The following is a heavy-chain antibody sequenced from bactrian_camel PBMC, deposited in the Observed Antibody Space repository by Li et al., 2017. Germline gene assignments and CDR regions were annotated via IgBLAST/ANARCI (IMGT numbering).Heavy chain of an antibody. D-gene: IGHD2*01. J-gene: IGHJ4*01. CDR2: IYSDSSNT. CDR1: GFTFSSYG. CDR3: AASLGRTFCTRSLYFFTPPPEFAF. Sequence: HVQLVESGGGLVQPGGSLRLSCTASGFTFSSYGMNWVRQAPGKGLEWVSAIYSDSSNTYYADSVRGRFTISRDNAKNTLYLQMNSLKPEDTARYYCAASLGRTFCTRSLYFFTPPPEFAFRGQGTQVTVS. V-gene: IGHV3S6*01.